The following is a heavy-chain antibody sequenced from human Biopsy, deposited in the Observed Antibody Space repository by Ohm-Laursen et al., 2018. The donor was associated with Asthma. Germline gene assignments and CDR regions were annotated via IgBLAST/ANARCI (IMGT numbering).Heavy chain of an antibody. J-gene: IGHJ4*02. CDR1: GFVFRSHA. Sequence: SSLRLSCSASGFVFRSHAMHWVRQAPGKGLEWVAVVSYDGGVVHYADSVQGRVTISRDNAKNSVHLQMSSLRAEDTAVYYCARGDSSNWSHYYFDYWGQGTLVTVSS. D-gene: IGHD3-22*01. V-gene: IGHV3-30-3*01. CDR3: ARGDSSNWSHYYFDY. CDR2: VSYDGGVV.